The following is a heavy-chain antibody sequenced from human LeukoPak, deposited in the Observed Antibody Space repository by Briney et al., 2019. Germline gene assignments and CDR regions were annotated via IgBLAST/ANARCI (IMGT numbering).Heavy chain of an antibody. CDR3: ARGVSPPDY. CDR2: ISGRSRII. J-gene: IGHJ4*02. Sequence: PGGSLRLSCAASGFTFSDYTMSWMRQAPGKGLEWVSDISGRSRIIFYADSVKGRFTVSRDNGENSLYLQMSSLKDEDTAVYYCARGVSPPDYWGQGTLVTVSS. V-gene: IGHV3-11*01. CDR1: GFTFSDYT.